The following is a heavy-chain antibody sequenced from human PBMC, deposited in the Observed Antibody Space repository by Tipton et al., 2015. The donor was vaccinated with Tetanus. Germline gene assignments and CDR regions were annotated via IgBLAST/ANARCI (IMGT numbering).Heavy chain of an antibody. V-gene: IGHV4-4*08. CDR2: IDGAASS. J-gene: IGHJ4*02. CDR3: ARERGSGSYPLDS. Sequence: TLSLTCSVSGDSINAFYWTWLRQPPGQSLEWIGNIDGAASSTYYPTFKNRVTIFRDLSKNQFSLRLTSVTAADPAIYYCARERGSGSYPLDSWGRGPLVPVPA. D-gene: IGHD3-10*01. CDR1: GDSINAFY.